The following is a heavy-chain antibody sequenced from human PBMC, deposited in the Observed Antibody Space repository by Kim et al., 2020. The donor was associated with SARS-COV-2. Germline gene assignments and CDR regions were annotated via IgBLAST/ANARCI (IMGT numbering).Heavy chain of an antibody. V-gene: IGHV3-53*01. CDR3: ARVLPPNWFDP. CDR2: T. Sequence: TYYADSVKGRCTISRDNSKNTLYLQRNSLRAEDTAVYYCARVLPPNWFDPWGQGTLVTVSS. J-gene: IGHJ5*02. D-gene: IGHD3-10*01.